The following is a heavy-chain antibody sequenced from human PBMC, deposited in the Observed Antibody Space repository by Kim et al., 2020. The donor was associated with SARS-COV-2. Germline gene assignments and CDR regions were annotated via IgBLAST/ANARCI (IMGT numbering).Heavy chain of an antibody. D-gene: IGHD6-19*01. Sequence: SLRLSCAASGFTFGDYAMHWVRQAPGKGLEWVSGISWNSGSIGYADSVKGRFTISRDNAKNSLYLQMNSLRAEDTALYYCAKAYASGVAGPFDYWGQGTLVTVSS. CDR1: GFTFGDYA. V-gene: IGHV3-9*01. CDR2: ISWNSGSI. CDR3: AKAYASGVAGPFDY. J-gene: IGHJ4*02.